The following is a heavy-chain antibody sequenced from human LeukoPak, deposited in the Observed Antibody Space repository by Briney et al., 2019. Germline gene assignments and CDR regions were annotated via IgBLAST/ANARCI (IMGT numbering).Heavy chain of an antibody. D-gene: IGHD2-15*01. Sequence: SETLSLTCAVSGYSISSASYWGWIRQPPGKGLEWIASIYNGGGTHFNPSLKSRVTISLDTSKNQLSLNLSSVTAADTAVYYCARDLQDSGAYGPIYFQDWGQATLVIVSS. J-gene: IGHJ1*01. CDR2: IYNGGGT. V-gene: IGHV4-38-2*02. CDR3: ARDLQDSGAYGPIYFQD. CDR1: GYSISSASY.